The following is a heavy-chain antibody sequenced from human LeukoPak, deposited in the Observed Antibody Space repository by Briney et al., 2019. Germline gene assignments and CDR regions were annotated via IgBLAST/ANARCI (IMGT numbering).Heavy chain of an antibody. J-gene: IGHJ6*02. Sequence: ASVKVSCKASGYTFTSYYMHWVRQAPGQGLEWMGIINPSGGSTSYAQKFQGRVAMTRDTSTSTVYMELSSLRSEDTAVYYCATPLYSYGQDYYYYGMDVWGQGTTVTVSS. V-gene: IGHV1-46*01. CDR1: GYTFTSYY. D-gene: IGHD5-18*01. CDR2: INPSGGST. CDR3: ATPLYSYGQDYYYYGMDV.